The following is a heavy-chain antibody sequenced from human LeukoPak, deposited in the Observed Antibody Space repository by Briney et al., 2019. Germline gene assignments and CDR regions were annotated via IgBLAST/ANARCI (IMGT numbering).Heavy chain of an antibody. J-gene: IGHJ5*02. CDR1: GYTFTSYD. CDR3: ARGPLVRLPSSFDP. V-gene: IGHV1-8*01. CDR2: MNPNSGNT. D-gene: IGHD3-16*02. Sequence: GASVKVSCKASGYTFTSYDINWVRQATGQGLEWMGWMNPNSGNTGSAQRFQGRVTMTRDTSRSTDYMELRSLTSEDTAVYYCARGPLVRLPSSFDPWGQGTLVTASS.